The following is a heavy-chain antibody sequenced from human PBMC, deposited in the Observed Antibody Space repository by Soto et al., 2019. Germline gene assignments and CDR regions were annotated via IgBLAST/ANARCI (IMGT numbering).Heavy chain of an antibody. CDR1: GFTFSSYS. CDR3: ARYRNYDFWSGYHDAFDI. Sequence: GGSLRLSCAASGFTFSSYSMNWVRQAPGKGLEWVSSISSSSSYIYYADSVKGRFTISRDNAKNSLYLQMNSLRAEDTAVYYCARYRNYDFWSGYHDAFDIWGQGTMVTV. V-gene: IGHV3-21*01. D-gene: IGHD3-3*01. J-gene: IGHJ3*02. CDR2: ISSSSSYI.